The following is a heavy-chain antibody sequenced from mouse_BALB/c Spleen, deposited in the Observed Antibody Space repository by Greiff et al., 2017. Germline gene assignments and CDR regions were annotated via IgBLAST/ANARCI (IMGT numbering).Heavy chain of an antibody. CDR3: TRGVRYYLDD. Sequence: VQLQQPGAELVRPGASVKLSCKASGYTFTSYWINWVKQRPGQGLEWIGNIYPSDSYTNYNQKFKDKATLTVDKSSSTAYMQLSSPTSEDSAVYYCTRGVRYYLDDWGQGTTLTVSS. CDR2: IYPSDSYT. D-gene: IGHD1-1*01. J-gene: IGHJ2*01. V-gene: IGHV1-69*02. CDR1: GYTFTSYW.